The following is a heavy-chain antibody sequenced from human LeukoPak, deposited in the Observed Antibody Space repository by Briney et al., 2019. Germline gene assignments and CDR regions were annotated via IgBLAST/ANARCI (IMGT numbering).Heavy chain of an antibody. CDR2: ISAYNGNT. D-gene: IGHD3-10*01. V-gene: IGHV1-18*04. J-gene: IGHJ4*02. CDR3: ARGRAGGYFDY. CDR1: GYTFTSYY. Sequence: ASVKVSCKASGYTFTSYYMHWVRQAPGQGLEWMGWISAYNGNTNYAQKLQGRVTMTTDTSTSTAYMELRSLRSDDTAVYYCARGRAGGYFDYWGQGTLVTVSS.